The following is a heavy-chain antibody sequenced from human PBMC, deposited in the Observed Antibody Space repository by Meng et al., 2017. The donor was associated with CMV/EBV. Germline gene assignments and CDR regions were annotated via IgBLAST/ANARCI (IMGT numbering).Heavy chain of an antibody. CDR2: ISSSGSTI. CDR1: GFTFCSYE. J-gene: IGHJ6*02. CDR3: ARVGDGSLGIVGATSGPYYYYGMDV. V-gene: IGHV3-48*03. Sequence: LSLTCAASGFTFCSYEMNWVRQAPGKGLEWVSYISSSGSTIYYADSVKGRFTISRDNAKNSLYLQMNSLRAEDTAVYYCARVGDGSLGIVGATSGPYYYYGMDVWGQGTTVTVSS. D-gene: IGHD1-26*01.